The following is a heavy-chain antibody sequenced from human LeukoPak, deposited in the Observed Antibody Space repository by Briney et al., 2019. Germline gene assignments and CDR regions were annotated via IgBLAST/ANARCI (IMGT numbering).Heavy chain of an antibody. CDR1: GFTVSSNY. CDR2: IYSGGST. D-gene: IGHD3-22*01. CDR3: ARGSGGYYDSGRRYYYGMDV. V-gene: IGHV3-66*01. Sequence: GGSLRLSCAASGFTVSSNYMSWVRQAPGKGLEWVSVIYSGGSTYHADSVKGRFTISRENSKNTLYLQMNSLRAEDTAVYYCARGSGGYYDSGRRYYYGMDVWGQGTTVTASS. J-gene: IGHJ6*02.